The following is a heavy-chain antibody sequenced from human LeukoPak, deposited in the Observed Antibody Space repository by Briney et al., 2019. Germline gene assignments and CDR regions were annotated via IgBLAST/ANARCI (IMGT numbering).Heavy chain of an antibody. V-gene: IGHV3-48*03. Sequence: GGSLRLSCAVSRFTSSSYEMNWVRQAPGKGLEWVSYISTSASTIYYADSVKGRFTISRDNAKNSLYLQMNSLRAEDTAVYYCATSRGSWPDYFDYWGQGTLVTVSS. CDR2: ISTSASTI. CDR3: ATSRGSWPDYFDY. D-gene: IGHD6-13*01. CDR1: RFTSSSYE. J-gene: IGHJ4*02.